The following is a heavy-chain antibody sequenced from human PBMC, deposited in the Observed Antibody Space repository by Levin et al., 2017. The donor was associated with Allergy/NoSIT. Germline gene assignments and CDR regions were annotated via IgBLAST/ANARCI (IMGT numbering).Heavy chain of an antibody. D-gene: IGHD3-22*01. Sequence: SETLSLTCTVSGGSISSSSYYWGWIRQPPGKGLEWIGSIYYSGSTYYNPSLKSRVTISVDTSKNQFSLKLSSVTAADTAVYYCARHRRTTSRRNYYDSSGQLGGFDYWGQGTLVTVSS. J-gene: IGHJ4*02. V-gene: IGHV4-39*01. CDR2: IYYSGST. CDR3: ARHRRTTSRRNYYDSSGQLGGFDY. CDR1: GGSISSSSYY.